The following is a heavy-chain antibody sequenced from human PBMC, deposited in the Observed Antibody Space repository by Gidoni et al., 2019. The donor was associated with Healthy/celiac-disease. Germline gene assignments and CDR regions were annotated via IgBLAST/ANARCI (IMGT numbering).Heavy chain of an antibody. J-gene: IGHJ4*02. CDR2: ISGNSGSI. Sequence: EVQLVESGGGLVQPGRSLRLSCAASGFTFDDYAMHWVRQAPGKGLEWVSGISGNSGSIGYADSVKGRFTISRDNAKNSLYLQMNSLRAEDTALYYCAKDILDYYGSGSYFEGWGQGTLVTVSS. D-gene: IGHD3-10*01. V-gene: IGHV3-9*01. CDR1: GFTFDDYA. CDR3: AKDILDYYGSGSYFEG.